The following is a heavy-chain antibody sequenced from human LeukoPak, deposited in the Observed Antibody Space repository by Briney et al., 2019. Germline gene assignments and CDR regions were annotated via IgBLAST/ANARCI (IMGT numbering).Heavy chain of an antibody. J-gene: IGHJ3*02. V-gene: IGHV3-21*01. CDR1: GFTFSSYS. Sequence: GGSLRLSCAASGFTFSSYSMNWVRQAPGKGLEWVSSISSSSSYIYYADSVKGRFTISRDNAKNSLYLQMNSLRAEDTAVYYCARGIPDYGDGAFDIWGQGTMVTVSS. CDR3: ARGIPDYGDGAFDI. D-gene: IGHD4-17*01. CDR2: ISSSSSYI.